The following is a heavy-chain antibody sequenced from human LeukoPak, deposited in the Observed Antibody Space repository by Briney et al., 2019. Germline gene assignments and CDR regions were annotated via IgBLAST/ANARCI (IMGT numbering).Heavy chain of an antibody. D-gene: IGHD3-22*01. Sequence: SETLSLTCSVSGDSIINNNYYWGRVRQSPGKGLEWIGSIHYSGTTYCNPALKSRVTISVDTSKTRFSLKLSSVTAADTALYYCARQREDSGYPRMSDYWGQGTLVTVSS. CDR1: GDSIINNNYY. V-gene: IGHV4-39*01. CDR3: ARQREDSGYPRMSDY. J-gene: IGHJ4*02. CDR2: IHYSGTT.